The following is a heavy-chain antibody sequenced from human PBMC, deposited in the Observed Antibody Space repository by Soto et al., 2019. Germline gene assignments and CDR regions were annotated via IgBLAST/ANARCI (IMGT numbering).Heavy chain of an antibody. CDR3: ARSRLEYSSSAAADI. CDR2: ISSNGGST. CDR1: GFTFSSYA. V-gene: IGHV3-64*01. Sequence: GGSLRLSCAASGFTFSSYAMHWVRQAPGKGLEYVSAISSNGGSTYYANSVKGRFTISRDNSKNTLYLQMGSLRAEDMAVYYCARSRLEYSSSAAADIWGQGTMVTVSS. J-gene: IGHJ3*02. D-gene: IGHD6-6*01.